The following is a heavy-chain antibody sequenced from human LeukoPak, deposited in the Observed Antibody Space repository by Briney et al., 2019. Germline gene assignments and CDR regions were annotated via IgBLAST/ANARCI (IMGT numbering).Heavy chain of an antibody. CDR3: ARDLVGYCSGGSCNEAGYFQH. D-gene: IGHD2-15*01. Sequence: GASVKVSCKASGYTFTSYYMHWVRQAPGQGLEWMGIINPSGGSTSYAQKFQGRVTMTRDTSTSTVYMELSSLRSADTAVYYCARDLVGYCSGGSCNEAGYFQHWGQGTLVTVSS. CDR2: INPSGGST. J-gene: IGHJ1*01. CDR1: GYTFTSYY. V-gene: IGHV1-46*01.